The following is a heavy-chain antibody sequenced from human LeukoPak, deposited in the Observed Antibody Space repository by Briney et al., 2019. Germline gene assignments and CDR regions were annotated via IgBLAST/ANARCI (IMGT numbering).Heavy chain of an antibody. J-gene: IGHJ4*02. D-gene: IGHD4-17*01. V-gene: IGHV3-23*01. CDR2: ISGSGGST. CDR1: GFTFSSYA. CDR3: AKFEYDYGDYNFDY. Sequence: GGSLRLSCAASGFTFSSYAMSWVRQAPGKGLKWVSAISGSGGSTYYADSVKGRFTISRDNSKNTLYLQMNSLRAEDTAVYYCAKFEYDYGDYNFDYWGQGTLVTVSS.